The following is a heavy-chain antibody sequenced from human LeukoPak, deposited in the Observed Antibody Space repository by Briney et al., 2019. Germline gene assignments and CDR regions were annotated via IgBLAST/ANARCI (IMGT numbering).Heavy chain of an antibody. CDR1: GVSITSSSYY. J-gene: IGHJ4*02. D-gene: IGHD2-2*01. V-gene: IGHV4-39*01. CDR3: ALRTMPPYSFDY. Sequence: PSETLSLTCTASGVSITSSSYYWGWMRQPPGKGLEGIVSNDYSGGNYDNPSLTSRATLSGNTSKNQCSLKLSSVTAADTALYYCALRTMPPYSFDYWGQGTLVTVSS. CDR2: NDYSGGN.